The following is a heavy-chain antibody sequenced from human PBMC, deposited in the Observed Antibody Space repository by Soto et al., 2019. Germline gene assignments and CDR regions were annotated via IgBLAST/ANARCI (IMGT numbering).Heavy chain of an antibody. Sequence: QVQLVESGGGLVKPGGSLRLTCAASGFSISDHYMSWLRQAPGKGLEWVSYSSNSGTFTKYADSVKGRFSISRDNAKNSLYLAINSLRGEDTAIYYCARSGDNYNVLDYWGQGAPVTVSS. D-gene: IGHD1-1*01. CDR3: ARSGDNYNVLDY. J-gene: IGHJ4*02. V-gene: IGHV3-11*05. CDR1: GFSISDHY. CDR2: SSNSGTFT.